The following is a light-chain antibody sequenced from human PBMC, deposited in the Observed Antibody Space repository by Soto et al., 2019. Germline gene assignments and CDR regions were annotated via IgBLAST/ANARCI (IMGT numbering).Light chain of an antibody. J-gene: IGLJ2*01. V-gene: IGLV2-14*01. CDR3: SSYTSSSTLVV. CDR2: EVS. Sequence: SVLTQPASVSGSPGQSITISCTGTSSDVGGYNYVSWYQQHPGKAPKLMFYEVSNRPSGVSNRFSGSKSGNTASLTISGLQAEDEADYYCSSYTSSSTLVVFGGGTKLTVL. CDR1: SSDVGGYNY.